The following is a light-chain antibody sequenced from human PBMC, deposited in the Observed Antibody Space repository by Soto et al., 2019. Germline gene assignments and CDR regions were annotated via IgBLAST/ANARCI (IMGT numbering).Light chain of an antibody. V-gene: IGKV1-5*01. CDR1: QSVSTW. CDR2: DAS. J-gene: IGKJ2*01. Sequence: IQMTQSPSTLSASGGDRITITCRASQSVSTWLAWYQQKPGRVPKLLIYDASTLESGVPSTFGGSGSGTEFTLTITRLQPEDFATYFCQQYNYFPDTFGQGTKLE. CDR3: QQYNYFPDT.